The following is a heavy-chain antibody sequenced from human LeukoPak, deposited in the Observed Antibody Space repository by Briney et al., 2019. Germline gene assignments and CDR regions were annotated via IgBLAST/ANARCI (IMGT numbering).Heavy chain of an antibody. CDR3: ARGNVGARDYYFDY. D-gene: IGHD1-26*01. CDR1: GSTFSSYA. CDR2: ISGSGGST. J-gene: IGHJ4*02. Sequence: GGSLRLSCAASGSTFSSYAMSWVRQAPGKGLEWVSAISGSGGSTYYADSVKGRFTISRDNAKNSLYLQKNSLRAEDTAVYYCARGNVGARDYYFDYWGQGTLVTVSS. V-gene: IGHV3-23*01.